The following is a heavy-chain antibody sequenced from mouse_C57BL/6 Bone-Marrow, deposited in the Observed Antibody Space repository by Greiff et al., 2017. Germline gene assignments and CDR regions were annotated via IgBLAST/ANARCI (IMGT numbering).Heavy chain of an antibody. D-gene: IGHD1-1*01. V-gene: IGHV14-2*01. Sequence: EVQLQQSGAELVKPGASVKLSCTASGFNITDYYIHWVKQRPEQGLEWIGRIAPEDGETKYAPKFQDKATITADTSSNTAYLQLSILTSEDTAVYYCTRSLIYYGTDYWGQGTTLTVSS. CDR1: GFNITDYY. CDR3: TRSLIYYGTDY. CDR2: IAPEDGET. J-gene: IGHJ2*01.